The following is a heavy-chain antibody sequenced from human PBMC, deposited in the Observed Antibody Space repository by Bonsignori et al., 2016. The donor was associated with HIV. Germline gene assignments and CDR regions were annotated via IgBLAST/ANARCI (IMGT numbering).Heavy chain of an antibody. CDR2: IYSGGVT. CDR3: AKDRYSSTWQKDAFDF. D-gene: IGHD6-13*01. J-gene: IGHJ3*01. Sequence: DRQPPGKGLEWVSVIYSGGVTYYADSVKGRFTISRDDSKNTLYLQMNSLRAEDTAVYYCAKDRYSSTWQKDAFDFWGQGTMVTVSS. V-gene: IGHV3-23*03.